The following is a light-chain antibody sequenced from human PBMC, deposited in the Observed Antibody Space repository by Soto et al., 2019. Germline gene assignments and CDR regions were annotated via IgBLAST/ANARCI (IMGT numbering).Light chain of an antibody. CDR1: QSVSSSY. V-gene: IGKV3-20*01. CDR2: GAS. CDR3: QQYGSSPTWT. J-gene: IGKJ1*01. Sequence: EIVLTQSPGTLSLSPGERATLSCRARQSVSSSYLAWYQQKPGQAPRLLIYGASSRATGIPDRFSGSGSGTDFTLTISRLEPEDFAVYYCQQYGSSPTWTFGQVTKVEIK.